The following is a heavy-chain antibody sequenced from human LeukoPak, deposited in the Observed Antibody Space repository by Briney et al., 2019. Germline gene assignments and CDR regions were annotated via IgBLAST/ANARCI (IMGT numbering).Heavy chain of an antibody. CDR3: ARGLPAVTTVTTFDY. V-gene: IGHV4-34*01. Sequence: SETLSLTCAVYGGSFSGYYWSWIRPPPGKGLEWIGEINHSGSTNYNPSLKSRVTISVDTSKSQFSLKLSSVTAADTAVYYCARGLPAVTTVTTFDYWGQGTLVTVSS. J-gene: IGHJ4*02. CDR1: GGSFSGYY. CDR2: INHSGST. D-gene: IGHD4-17*01.